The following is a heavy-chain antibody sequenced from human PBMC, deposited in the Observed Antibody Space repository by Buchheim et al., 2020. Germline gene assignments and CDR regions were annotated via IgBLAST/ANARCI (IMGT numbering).Heavy chain of an antibody. J-gene: IGHJ4*02. CDR3: ARREVAQLWSGSYTDY. CDR1: GFTFSSYA. Sequence: EVQLLESGGGLVQPGGSLRLSCAASGFTFSSYAMSWVRQAPGKGLEWVSAISGSGGGTYYADSVNGRFTISRDNSKNTLYLQMNSLRAEDTAVYYCARREVAQLWSGSYTDYWGQGTL. D-gene: IGHD3-3*01. CDR2: ISGSGGGT. V-gene: IGHV3-23*01.